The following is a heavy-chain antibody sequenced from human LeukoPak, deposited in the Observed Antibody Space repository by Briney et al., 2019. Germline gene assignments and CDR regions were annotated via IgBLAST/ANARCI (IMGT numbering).Heavy chain of an antibody. Sequence: SSETLSLTCAVYGGSFSGYYWSWIRQPPGKGLEWIGEINHSGSTNYNPSLKSRVTISVDTSKNQFSLKLSSVTAADTAVYYCARRGLLRYLVKGGNWFDPWGQGTLVTVSS. CDR1: GGSFSGYY. J-gene: IGHJ5*02. V-gene: IGHV4-34*01. CDR3: ARRGLLRYLVKGGNWFDP. D-gene: IGHD3-9*01. CDR2: INHSGST.